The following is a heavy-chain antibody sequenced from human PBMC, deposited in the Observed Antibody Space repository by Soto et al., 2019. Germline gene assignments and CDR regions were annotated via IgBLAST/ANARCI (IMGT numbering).Heavy chain of an antibody. CDR2: AAYSVVT. V-gene: IGHV4-39*01. CDR1: GGSIANNSYF. CDR3: AKVAVGATSHSDFES. Sequence: SETLSRTCTVSGGSIANNSYFWGWVREPAGKGLEWIGSAAYSVVTCKNPSLKSRVTVSVDTSKHQFSLKLTSVTDADTAVYYCAKVAVGATSHSDFESWGPGTMVTLSS. D-gene: IGHD2-15*01. J-gene: IGHJ4*02.